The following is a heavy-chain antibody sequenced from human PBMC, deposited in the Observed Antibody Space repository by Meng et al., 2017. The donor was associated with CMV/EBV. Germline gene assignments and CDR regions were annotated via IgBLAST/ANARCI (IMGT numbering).Heavy chain of an antibody. D-gene: IGHD6-6*01. CDR2: ISYDGSNK. J-gene: IGHJ4*02. CDR3: ARDRAIAARHFDY. CDR1: GFTFSSYA. V-gene: IGHV3-30*04. Sequence: GGSLRLSCAASGFTFSSYAMHWVRQAPGKGLEWVAVISYDGSNKYYADSVKGRFTISRDNSKNTLYLQMDSLRAEDTAVYYCARDRAIAARHFDYWGQGTLVTVSS.